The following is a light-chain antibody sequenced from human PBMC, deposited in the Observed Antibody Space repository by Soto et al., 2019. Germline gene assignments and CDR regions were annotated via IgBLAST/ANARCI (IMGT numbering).Light chain of an antibody. Sequence: IQLTQSPSSLSASVGDRFTITCLASQGINSFLAWYQQRPGKAPKLLIYAASTLQSGVPSRFRGSGSGTDFTLTISSLQPEDFETYYCQQLERYPSTFGGGTKVDIK. V-gene: IGKV1-9*01. CDR2: AAS. J-gene: IGKJ4*01. CDR1: QGINSF. CDR3: QQLERYPST.